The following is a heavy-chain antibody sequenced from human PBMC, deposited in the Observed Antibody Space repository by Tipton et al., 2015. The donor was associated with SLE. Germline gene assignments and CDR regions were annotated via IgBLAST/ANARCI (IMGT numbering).Heavy chain of an antibody. J-gene: IGHJ3*02. CDR3: AREGITMIVVVHAFEI. V-gene: IGHV1-46*01. D-gene: IGHD3-22*01. Sequence: QLVQSGPEVKKPGASVKVSCKASGYTFTGYYMHWVRQAPGQGLEWMGIINPCGGSTSYAQKFQGRVTMTRDTSASTVYMELSSLRSEDTAVYYCAREGITMIVVVHAFEIGGQGAMVTVSS. CDR2: INPCGGST. CDR1: GYTFTGYY.